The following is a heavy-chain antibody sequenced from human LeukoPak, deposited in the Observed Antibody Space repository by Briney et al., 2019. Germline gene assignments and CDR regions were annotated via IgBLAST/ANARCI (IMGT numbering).Heavy chain of an antibody. D-gene: IGHD3-22*01. CDR2: IWYDGTNK. Sequence: GGSLRLSCAASGFTFTSYGMHWVRQAPGKGLEWVAFIWYDGTNKYYADSVKGRLTISRDNSNNILYLQMDSLRAEDTAVYYCATQFRPAYYYDSRAYWGYFDSWGRGTMVTVPS. CDR3: ATQFRPAYYYDSRAYWGYFDS. J-gene: IGHJ4*02. V-gene: IGHV3-30*02. CDR1: GFTFTSYG.